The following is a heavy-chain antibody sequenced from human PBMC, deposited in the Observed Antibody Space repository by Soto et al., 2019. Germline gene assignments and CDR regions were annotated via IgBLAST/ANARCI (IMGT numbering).Heavy chain of an antibody. V-gene: IGHV4-39*01. CDR1: GGSISSSSYY. CDR2: IYYSGST. D-gene: IGHD3-10*01. J-gene: IGHJ5*02. Sequence: QLQLQESGPGLVKPSETLSLNCTVSGGSISSSSYYWGWIRQPPGKGLEWIGSIYYSGSTYYNPSLKSRVIISVDTSKNQFSLKLSSVTAADTAVYYCARLWFGEFDNWFDPWGQGTLVTVSS. CDR3: ARLWFGEFDNWFDP.